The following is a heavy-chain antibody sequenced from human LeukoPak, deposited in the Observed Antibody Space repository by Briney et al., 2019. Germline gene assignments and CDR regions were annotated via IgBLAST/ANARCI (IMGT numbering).Heavy chain of an antibody. V-gene: IGHV3-30*02. CDR2: IRYDGSNK. CDR3: AKDGIYYYGSGSRGDY. J-gene: IGHJ4*02. CDR1: GFTFSSYG. D-gene: IGHD3-10*01. Sequence: PGGSLRLSCAASGFTFSSYGMHWVRQAPGKGLEWVAFIRYDGSNKYYADSVKGRFTISRDNSKNTLYLQMNSLRAEDTAVYYCAKDGIYYYGSGSRGDYWGQGTLVTVSS.